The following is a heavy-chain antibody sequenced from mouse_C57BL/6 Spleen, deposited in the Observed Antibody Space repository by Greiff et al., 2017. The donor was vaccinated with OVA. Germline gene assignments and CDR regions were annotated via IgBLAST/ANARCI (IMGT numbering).Heavy chain of an antibody. Sequence: EVMLVESGGGLVKPGGSLKLSCAASGFTFSDYGMHWVRQAPEKGLEWVAYISSGSSNIYYADPVKGRFTISRDNARNTLFLQMTSLRSEDTAMYYCARQVATGRYFDYWGQGTTLTVSS. V-gene: IGHV5-17*01. CDR3: ARQVATGRYFDY. CDR1: GFTFSDYG. J-gene: IGHJ2*01. CDR2: ISSGSSNI. D-gene: IGHD1-1*01.